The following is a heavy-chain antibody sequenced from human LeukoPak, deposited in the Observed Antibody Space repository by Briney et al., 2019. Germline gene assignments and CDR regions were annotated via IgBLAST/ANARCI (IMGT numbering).Heavy chain of an antibody. J-gene: IGHJ4*02. CDR1: GYTITSGYY. CDR3: ARRYSNYFFDY. D-gene: IGHD4-11*01. Sequence: SETLSLTCAVSGYTITSGYYWAWIRQPPGKGLEWIGNIYHSGSTYYNASLKSRVTISVDTSKNQFSLKLSSVTAADTAVYYCARRYSNYFFDYWGQGTLVTVSS. CDR2: IYHSGST. V-gene: IGHV4-38-2*01.